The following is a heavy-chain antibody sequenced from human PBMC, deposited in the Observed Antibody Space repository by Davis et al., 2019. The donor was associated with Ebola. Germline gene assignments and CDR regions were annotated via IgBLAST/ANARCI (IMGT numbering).Heavy chain of an antibody. J-gene: IGHJ6*02. CDR3: ARTKLRYFDWQPDYYGMDV. V-gene: IGHV1-46*01. CDR2: INPSGGST. D-gene: IGHD3-9*01. Sequence: ASVKVSCKASGYTFTSYYMHWVRQAPGQGLEWMGIINPSGGSTSYAQKFQGRVTMTTDTSTSTAYMELSSLRSEDTAVYYCARTKLRYFDWQPDYYGMDVWGQGTTVTVSS. CDR1: GYTFTSYY.